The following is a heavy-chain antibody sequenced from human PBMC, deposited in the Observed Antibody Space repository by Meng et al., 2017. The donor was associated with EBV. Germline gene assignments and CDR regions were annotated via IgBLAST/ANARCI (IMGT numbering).Heavy chain of an antibody. J-gene: IGHJ4*02. D-gene: IGHD5-18*01. Sequence: QVQLAESAAEVKKPGSSVKVSCKTSGGPFRNYAISWVRQAPGQGLEWLGGFLPTLGAPNYAQKFHGRVSITADESTSTHYMDLSSLRSEDTAVYYCASESGRGYTPDYWGQGTLVTVSS. CDR1: GGPFRNYA. V-gene: IGHV1-69*01. CDR2: FLPTLGAP. CDR3: ASESGRGYTPDY.